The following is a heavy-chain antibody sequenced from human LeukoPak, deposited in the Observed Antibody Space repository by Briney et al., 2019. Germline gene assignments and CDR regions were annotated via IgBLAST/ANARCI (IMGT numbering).Heavy chain of an antibody. V-gene: IGHV3-53*05. CDR3: AKDRAAYSIDY. J-gene: IGHJ4*02. Sequence: GGSLRLSCAASGFTVSSNYMSWVRQAPGKGLEWVSVIYSGGSTYYADSVKGRFTISRDNSKNTLYLQMNSLRAEDTAVYYCAKDRAAYSIDYWGQGTPVTVSS. CDR2: IYSGGST. D-gene: IGHD2-15*01. CDR1: GFTVSSNY.